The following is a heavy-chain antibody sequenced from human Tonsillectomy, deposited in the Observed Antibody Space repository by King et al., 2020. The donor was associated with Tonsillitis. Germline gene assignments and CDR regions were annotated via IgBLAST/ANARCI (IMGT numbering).Heavy chain of an antibody. J-gene: IGHJ4*02. CDR2: IIPIFGTP. V-gene: IGHV1-69*01. CDR1: GGTFSSYT. CDR3: ALGSSYNTPSGYFDY. Sequence: QLVQSGAEVKKPGSSVKVSCKASGGTFSSYTINWVRQAPGQGLEWMGGIIPIFGTPNAARKFQGRVTITADESTSSAYMELSSLRSDDTAVYYCALGSSYNTPSGYFDYWGQGTLVTDSS. D-gene: IGHD3-10*01.